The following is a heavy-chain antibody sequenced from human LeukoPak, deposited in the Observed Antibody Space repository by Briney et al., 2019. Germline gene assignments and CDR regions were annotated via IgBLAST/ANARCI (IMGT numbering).Heavy chain of an antibody. CDR2: IDPSDSYT. CDR3: ARHGGTVTSAFDI. D-gene: IGHD4-17*01. Sequence: GESLKIPCKGSGYSFTSYWISWVRQMPGKGLEWMGRIDPSDSYTNYSPSFQGHVTISADKSISTAYLQWSSLKASDTAMYYCARHGGTVTSAFDIWGQGTMVTVSS. CDR1: GYSFTSYW. V-gene: IGHV5-10-1*01. J-gene: IGHJ3*02.